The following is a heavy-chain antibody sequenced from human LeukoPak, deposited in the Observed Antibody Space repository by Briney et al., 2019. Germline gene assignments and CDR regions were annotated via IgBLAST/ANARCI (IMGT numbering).Heavy chain of an antibody. CDR2: ISSSGSTI. Sequence: TGGSLRLSCAASGFTFSDYYMSWIRQAPGKGLEWVSYISSSGSTIYYADSVKGRFTISRDNAKNSLYLQMNSLRAEDTAVYYCATRRAYCGGDCYSAFGYWGQGTLVTVSS. CDR1: GFTFSDYY. V-gene: IGHV3-11*04. D-gene: IGHD2-21*02. J-gene: IGHJ4*02. CDR3: ATRRAYCGGDCYSAFGY.